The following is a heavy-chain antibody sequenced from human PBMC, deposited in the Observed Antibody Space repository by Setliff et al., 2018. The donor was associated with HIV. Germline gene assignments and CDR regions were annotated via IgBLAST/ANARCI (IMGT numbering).Heavy chain of an antibody. Sequence: PSETLSLTCAVSGYSISSGDYWGWIRQPPGKGLEWIGSIYHSGSTYYNPSLKSRVTISVDTSKNQFSLKLSSVTAADTAVYYCARGRSRWTYYNYYYMDVWGKGTTVTVSS. CDR2: IYHSGST. J-gene: IGHJ6*03. CDR3: ARGRSRWTYYNYYYMDV. V-gene: IGHV4-38-2*01. CDR1: GYSISSGDY. D-gene: IGHD6-13*01.